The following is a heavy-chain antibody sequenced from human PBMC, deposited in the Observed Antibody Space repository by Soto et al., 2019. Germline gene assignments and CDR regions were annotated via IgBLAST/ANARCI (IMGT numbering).Heavy chain of an antibody. CDR1: GGSISSGGYS. Sequence: SETLSLTCAVSGGSISSGGYSWSWIRQPPGKGLEWIGYIYHSGSTYYNPSLKSRVTISVDRSKNQFSLKLSSVTAADTAVYYCARDRPLSRSSSWLPSFDYWGQGTLVTVSS. D-gene: IGHD6-13*01. CDR3: ARDRPLSRSSSWLPSFDY. J-gene: IGHJ4*02. CDR2: IYHSGST. V-gene: IGHV4-30-2*01.